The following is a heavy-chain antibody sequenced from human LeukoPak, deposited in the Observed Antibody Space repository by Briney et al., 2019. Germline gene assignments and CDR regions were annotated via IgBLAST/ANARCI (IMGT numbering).Heavy chain of an antibody. V-gene: IGHV3-23*01. CDR3: AKLDYGDYVLGY. J-gene: IGHJ4*02. CDR2: ISGSGGST. CDR1: GFTFSSYA. Sequence: PGGSLRLSCAASGFTFSSYAMSWVRQAPGKGLEWVSAISGSGGSTYYADPVKGRFTISRDNSKNTLYLQMNSLRAEDTAVYYCAKLDYGDYVLGYWGQGTLVTVSS. D-gene: IGHD4-17*01.